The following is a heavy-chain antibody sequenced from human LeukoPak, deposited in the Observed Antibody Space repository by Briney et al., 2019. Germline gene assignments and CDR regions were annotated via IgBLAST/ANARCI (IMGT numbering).Heavy chain of an antibody. CDR1: GGSISGYY. CDR3: ARHGDSSSYYFDY. D-gene: IGHD6-6*01. Sequence: PSETLSLTCAVSGGSISGYYWSWIRQPPGKGLEWTGYVYYSGNTKYNPSLKSRVTMSVDTSKNQFSLRLSSVTARDTAVYYCARHGDSSSYYFDYWGQGTLVTVSS. J-gene: IGHJ4*02. V-gene: IGHV4-59*08. CDR2: VYYSGNT.